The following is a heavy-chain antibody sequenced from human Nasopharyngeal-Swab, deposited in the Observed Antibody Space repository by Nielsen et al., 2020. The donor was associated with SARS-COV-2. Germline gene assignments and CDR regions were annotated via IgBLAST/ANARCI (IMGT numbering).Heavy chain of an antibody. V-gene: IGHV1-18*01. J-gene: IGHJ4*02. CDR3: ARTRTGYDSFAH. Sequence: ASVKVSCRTSGYTVSNYPITWVRQAPGQGLEYIGWISTFNGKTHCAQNLQDRVTLSTDTSPTTAYMEVRGLTSGDTAVYYCARTRTGYDSFAHWGQGTPIAVSS. CDR2: ISTFNGKT. D-gene: IGHD5-12*01. CDR1: GYTVSNYP.